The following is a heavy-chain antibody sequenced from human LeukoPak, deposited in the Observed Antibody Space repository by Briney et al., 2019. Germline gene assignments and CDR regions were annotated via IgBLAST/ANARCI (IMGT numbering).Heavy chain of an antibody. J-gene: IGHJ4*02. D-gene: IGHD1-1*01. CDR1: GFTFSTYA. CDR3: ARDRLEGGETFDS. CDR2: ISYDGSNK. V-gene: IGHV3-30*07. Sequence: GRSLRLSCAASGFTFSTYAMHWVRQAPGKGLEWVAVISYDGSNKYYADSVKGRFTISRDNAENSLFLQMNSLRPEDTAVYFCARDRLEGGETFDSWGQGTLVTVSS.